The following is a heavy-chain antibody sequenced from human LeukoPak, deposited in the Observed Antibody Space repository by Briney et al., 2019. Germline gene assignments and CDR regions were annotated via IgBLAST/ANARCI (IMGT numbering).Heavy chain of an antibody. V-gene: IGHV4-39*01. J-gene: IGHJ4*02. CDR2: IYYSKNT. D-gene: IGHD5-18*01. Sequence: SETPSLTCTVSGGSISSSSAYWGWIRQPPGKGLEWIGSIYYSKNTYYNPSLKSRVTISADTSKNQFSLTLGSVSATDTAVYYCVSPRGFSYGYFDYWGQGTLVTVSS. CDR3: VSPRGFSYGYFDY. CDR1: GGSISSSSAY.